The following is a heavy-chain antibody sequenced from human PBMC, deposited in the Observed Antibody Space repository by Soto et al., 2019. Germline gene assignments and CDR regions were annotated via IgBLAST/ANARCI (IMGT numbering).Heavy chain of an antibody. D-gene: IGHD6-19*01. V-gene: IGHV3-33*01. CDR2: IWYDGSNK. Sequence: GGSLRLSCAASGFTFSSYGMHWVRQAPGKGLEWVAVIWYDGSNKYYADSVKGRFTISRDNSKNTLYLQMNSLRAEDTAVYYCARDPFVSGWYSYFDYWGQGTLVTVSS. CDR1: GFTFSSYG. J-gene: IGHJ4*02. CDR3: ARDPFVSGWYSYFDY.